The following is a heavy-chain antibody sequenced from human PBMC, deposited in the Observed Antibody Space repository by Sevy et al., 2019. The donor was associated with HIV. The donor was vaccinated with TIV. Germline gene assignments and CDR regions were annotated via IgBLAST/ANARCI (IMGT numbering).Heavy chain of an antibody. V-gene: IGHV3-23*01. CDR2: ITISGGNT. D-gene: IGHD3-22*01. CDR1: GFTFSLYA. J-gene: IGHJ5*02. Sequence: GGSLRLSCAASGFTFSLYAMTWVRQAPGKGLEWVSNITISGGNTYYADSVKGRFTISRDNSKNTLYLQMNSLRAEDTAIYFCAKDHDNNWFDPWGQGTLVTVSS. CDR3: AKDHDNNWFDP.